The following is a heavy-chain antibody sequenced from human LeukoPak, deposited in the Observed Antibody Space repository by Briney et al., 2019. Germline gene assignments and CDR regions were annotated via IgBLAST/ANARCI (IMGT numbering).Heavy chain of an antibody. J-gene: IGHJ4*02. CDR1: EYTFTGYY. Sequence: ASVKVSCKASEYTFTGYYMHWVRQAPGQGLEWMGWINPNSGGTNYAQKFRGRVTMTRDTSISTAYMELSRLRSDDTAVYYCARVTVAGYFDYWGQGTLVTVSS. V-gene: IGHV1-2*02. CDR3: ARVTVAGYFDY. CDR2: INPNSGGT. D-gene: IGHD6-19*01.